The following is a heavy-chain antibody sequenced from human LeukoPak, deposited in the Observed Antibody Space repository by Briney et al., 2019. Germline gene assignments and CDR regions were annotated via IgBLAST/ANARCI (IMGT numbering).Heavy chain of an antibody. J-gene: IGHJ5*02. D-gene: IGHD5-12*01. V-gene: IGHV3-23*01. Sequence: GGPLRLSCAASGFTFSSYAMSWVRQAPGKGLEWVSAISGSGGSTYYADSVKGRFTISRDNSKNTLYLQMNSLRAEDTAVYYCAKGSGYSGYDSLSGVDPWGQGTLVTVSS. CDR3: AKGSGYSGYDSLSGVDP. CDR2: ISGSGGST. CDR1: GFTFSSYA.